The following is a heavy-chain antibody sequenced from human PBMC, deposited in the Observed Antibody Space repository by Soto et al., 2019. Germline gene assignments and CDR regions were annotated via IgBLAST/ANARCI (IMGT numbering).Heavy chain of an antibody. V-gene: IGHV4-34*01. CDR2: INHSGST. D-gene: IGHD6-19*01. Sequence: SETLSLTCAVYGGSFSGYYWSWIRQPPGKGLEWIGEINHSGSTNYNPSLKSRVTISVDTSKNQFSLKLSSVTAADTAVYYCARGSINRRWLVKKPTWYRSWFDPWGQGTLVT. CDR3: ARGSINRRWLVKKPTWYRSWFDP. CDR1: GGSFSGYY. J-gene: IGHJ5*02.